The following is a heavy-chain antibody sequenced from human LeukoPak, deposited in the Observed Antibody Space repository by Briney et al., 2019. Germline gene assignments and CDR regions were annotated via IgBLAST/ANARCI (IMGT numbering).Heavy chain of an antibody. CDR2: IKKDGSEK. Sequence: GGSLRLSCAASGFTFSSYWMSWVRQAPGKGLEWVANIKKDGSEKYYVDSVKGRFTISRDNAKTSLYLQMNSLRAEDTALYYCAREQLLDYNYYYMDVWGKGTTVTVSS. D-gene: IGHD1-1*01. J-gene: IGHJ6*03. CDR3: AREQLLDYNYYYMDV. V-gene: IGHV3-7*03. CDR1: GFTFSSYW.